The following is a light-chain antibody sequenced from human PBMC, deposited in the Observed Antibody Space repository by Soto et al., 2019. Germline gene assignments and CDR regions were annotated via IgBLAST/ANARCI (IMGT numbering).Light chain of an antibody. CDR2: DVS. J-gene: IGLJ1*01. V-gene: IGLV2-14*01. Sequence: QSALIQPASVSGSPGQSITISCTGTSSDVGGYSSVSWYQQHPGKAPKLVIYDVSNRPSGASNRFSGSKSGNTASLTISGLQAEDEADYYCCSWTSSSTYVFGTGTKVTVL. CDR3: CSWTSSSTYV. CDR1: SSDVGGYSS.